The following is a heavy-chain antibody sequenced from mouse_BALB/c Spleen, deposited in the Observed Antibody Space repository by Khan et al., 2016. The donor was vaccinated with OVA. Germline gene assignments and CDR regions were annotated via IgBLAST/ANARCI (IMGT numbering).Heavy chain of an antibody. Sequence: QIQLVQSGPELKKPGETVKISCKASGYTFTNYGMNWVKQAPGKGLKWMGWINTYTGEPTYTDDFKGRVAFSLETSASTAYLQINNLKNEDVADYFCGRGAGYWYFDVWGAGTTVTVSS. CDR3: GRGAGYWYFDV. CDR2: INTYTGEP. J-gene: IGHJ1*01. CDR1: GYTFTNYG. V-gene: IGHV9-1*02.